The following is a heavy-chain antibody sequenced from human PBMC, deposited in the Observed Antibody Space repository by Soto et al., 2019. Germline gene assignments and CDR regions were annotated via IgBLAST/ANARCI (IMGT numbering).Heavy chain of an antibody. D-gene: IGHD3-10*01. CDR1: GFSLTTTGLG. V-gene: IGHV2-5*01. CDR3: AHEGFGSDNWFDA. J-gene: IGHJ5*02. CDR2: IYWNDEK. Sequence: QITLKESGPTLVTPTQTLTLTCTFSGFSLTTTGLGVAWIRQPPGKALEWLALIYWNDEKRYRPSLRSRLTITKDPSKNQVVLTTTDMDPVDTATYYCAHEGFGSDNWFDAWGQGTLVIVSS.